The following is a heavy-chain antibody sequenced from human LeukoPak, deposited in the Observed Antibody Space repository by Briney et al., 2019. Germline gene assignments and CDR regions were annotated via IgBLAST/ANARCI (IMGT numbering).Heavy chain of an antibody. V-gene: IGHV1-46*01. D-gene: IGHD2-8*01. CDR1: GYTFTNYY. CDR3: ATVGLMGAPFDY. Sequence: ASVKVSCKASGYTFTNYYIHWVRQAPGQGLEWMGLVNPSGINTNYAQKFQGRVTMTRDTSTRTVYMELSSLRSEDTAVYYCATVGLMGAPFDYWGQGTLVTVSS. CDR2: VNPSGINT. J-gene: IGHJ4*02.